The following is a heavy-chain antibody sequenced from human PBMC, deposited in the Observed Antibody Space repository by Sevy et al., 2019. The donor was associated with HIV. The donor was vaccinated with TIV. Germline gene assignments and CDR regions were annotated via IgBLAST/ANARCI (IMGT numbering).Heavy chain of an antibody. CDR2: ISYDGSNK. V-gene: IGHV3-30*18. J-gene: IGHJ5*02. CDR1: GFTFSSYG. Sequence: GGSLRLSCAASGFTFSSYGMHWVRQAPGKGLEWVAVISYDGSNKYYADSVKGRFTISRVNSKNTLYLQMNSLRAEDTAVYYCAKDSGGYYDFWSGYFTDGNWFDPWGQGTLVTVSS. D-gene: IGHD3-3*01. CDR3: AKDSGGYYDFWSGYFTDGNWFDP.